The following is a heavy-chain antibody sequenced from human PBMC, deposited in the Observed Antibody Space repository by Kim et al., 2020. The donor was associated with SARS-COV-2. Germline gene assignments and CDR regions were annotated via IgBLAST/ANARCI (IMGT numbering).Heavy chain of an antibody. V-gene: IGHV3-23*01. CDR3: AKVGEAAAGDYYYFDY. D-gene: IGHD6-13*01. J-gene: IGHJ4*02. Sequence: SVKGRFTISRDNSKNTLYLQMNSLRAEDTAVYYCAKVGEAAAGDYYYFDYWGQGTLVTVSS.